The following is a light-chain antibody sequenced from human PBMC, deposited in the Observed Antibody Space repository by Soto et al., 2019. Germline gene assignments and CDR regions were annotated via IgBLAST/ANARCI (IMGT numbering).Light chain of an antibody. Sequence: QLVLTQSPSASASLGASVKLTCTLSSGHSNYAIAWHQQQPEKGPRYLMKVDSDGSHSKGDGIPDRFSGSSSGTERYLTMSSLQSEDEADYYCSSYAGSNTLLFGGATKLTVL. CDR2: VDSDGSH. CDR1: SGHSNYA. V-gene: IGLV4-69*01. J-gene: IGLJ2*01. CDR3: SSYAGSNTLL.